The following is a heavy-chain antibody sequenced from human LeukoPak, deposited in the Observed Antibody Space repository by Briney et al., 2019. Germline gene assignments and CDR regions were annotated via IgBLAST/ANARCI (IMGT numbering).Heavy chain of an antibody. V-gene: IGHV3-30*03. CDR3: ATVHDSSLDY. CDR1: GFTFRNYG. CDR2: ISDDGNNK. J-gene: IGHJ4*02. D-gene: IGHD1-1*01. Sequence: GGSLRLSCVASGFTFRNYGMHWVRQAPGKGLEWVAVISDDGNNKYYSDSVKGRFTISRDNSENTVYLQMNSLRAEDTAVYYCATVHDSSLDYWGQGTLVTVSS.